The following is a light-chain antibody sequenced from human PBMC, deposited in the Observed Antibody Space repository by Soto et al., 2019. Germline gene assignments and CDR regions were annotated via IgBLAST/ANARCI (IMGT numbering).Light chain of an antibody. CDR1: SPNIGNNY. CDR3: RAWESILNVVV. J-gene: IGLJ3*02. Sequence: QTVVTQPPSVSAAPGQKVTIYCTGSSPNIGNNYVSWYQQLPGTAPKLLIYDNNKRPSGTPDRFSGSKSGTSATLGITGLQTGDKADYYCRAWESILNVVVFGGATKLTVL. V-gene: IGLV1-51*01. CDR2: DNN.